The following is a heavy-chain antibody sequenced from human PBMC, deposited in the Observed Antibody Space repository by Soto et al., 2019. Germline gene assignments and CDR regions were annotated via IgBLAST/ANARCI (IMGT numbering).Heavy chain of an antibody. J-gene: IGHJ6*02. D-gene: IGHD6-19*01. V-gene: IGHV3-49*04. Sequence: GGSLRLSCTASGFTFGDYAMSWVRQAPGKGLEWVGFIRSKAYGGTTECAASVKGRFTISRDDSKSIAYLQMNSLKTEDTAVYYCTRGPDSSGWYGGNYYYYYGMDVWGQGTTVTVSS. CDR3: TRGPDSSGWYGGNYYYYYGMDV. CDR2: IRSKAYGGTT. CDR1: GFTFGDYA.